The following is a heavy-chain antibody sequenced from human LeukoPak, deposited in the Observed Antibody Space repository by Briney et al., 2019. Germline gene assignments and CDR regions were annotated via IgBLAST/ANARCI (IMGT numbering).Heavy chain of an antibody. CDR1: GGSISSSSYY. CDR2: IYYSGST. Sequence: SETLSLTCTVSGGSISSSSYYWGWLRQPPGKGLEWIGSIYYSGSTYYNPSLKSRVTISVDTSKNQFSLKLSSVTAADTAVYYCARVDTAMDVHFDYWGQGTLVTVSS. V-gene: IGHV4-39*01. D-gene: IGHD5-18*01. CDR3: ARVDTAMDVHFDY. J-gene: IGHJ4*02.